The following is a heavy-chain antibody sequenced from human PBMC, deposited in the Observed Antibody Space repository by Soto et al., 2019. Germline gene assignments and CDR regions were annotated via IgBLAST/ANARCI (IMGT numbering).Heavy chain of an antibody. Sequence: SETLSLTCAVYGGSSSGYYWSWIRQPPGKGLEWIGEINHSGSTNYNPSLKSRVTISVDTSKNQFSLKLSSVTAADTAVYYCARGSSGWYYYYYYGMDVWGQGTTVTVSS. CDR3: ARGSSGWYYYYYYGMDV. D-gene: IGHD6-19*01. V-gene: IGHV4-34*01. CDR1: GGSSSGYY. J-gene: IGHJ6*02. CDR2: INHSGST.